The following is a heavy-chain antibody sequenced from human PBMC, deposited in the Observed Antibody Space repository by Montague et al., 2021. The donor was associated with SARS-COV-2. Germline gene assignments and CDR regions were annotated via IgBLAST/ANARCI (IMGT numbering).Heavy chain of an antibody. J-gene: IGHJ4*02. D-gene: IGHD1-26*01. V-gene: IGHV4-34*01. Sequence: SETLSLTCAVYGGSLSNYYWSWIRQPPGKGLEWIGEINHRGTTNDNASLKSRVSMSVDKSWNQFSLRLTSVTAADTAIYYCARKGSGRSDLAYWGQGTLVTVSS. CDR3: ARKGSGRSDLAY. CDR1: GGSLSNYY. CDR2: INHRGTT.